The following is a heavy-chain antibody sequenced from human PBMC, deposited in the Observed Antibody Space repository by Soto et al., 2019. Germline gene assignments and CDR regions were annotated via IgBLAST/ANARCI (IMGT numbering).Heavy chain of an antibody. CDR1: GFTFNRYS. V-gene: IGHV3-21*06. CDR2: ISSTTNYI. CDR3: ARESEDLTSNFDY. J-gene: IGHJ4*02. Sequence: PGGSLRLSCAASGFTFNRYSMNWVRQAPGKGLEWVSSISSTTNYIYYGDSMKGRFTISRDNAKNSLYLEMNSLRAEDTAVYYCARESEDLTSNFDYWGQGTLGTVSS.